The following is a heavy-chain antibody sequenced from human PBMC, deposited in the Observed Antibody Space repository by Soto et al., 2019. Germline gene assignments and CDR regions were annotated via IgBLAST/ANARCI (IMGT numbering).Heavy chain of an antibody. CDR3: AREAVRGVIERDFDY. J-gene: IGHJ4*02. D-gene: IGHD3-10*01. Sequence: SETLSLTCTVSGGSISGYYWSWIRQPPGKGLEWIGEINHSGSTNYNPSLKSRVTISVDTSKNQFSLKLSSVTAADTAVYYCAREAVRGVIERDFDYWGQGTLVTVSS. V-gene: IGHV4-34*01. CDR1: GGSISGYY. CDR2: INHSGST.